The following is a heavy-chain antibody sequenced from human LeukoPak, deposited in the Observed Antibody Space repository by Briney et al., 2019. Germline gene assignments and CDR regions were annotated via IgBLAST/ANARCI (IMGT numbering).Heavy chain of an antibody. CDR3: ARAISVAGTFDN. J-gene: IGHJ4*02. V-gene: IGHV3-53*01. CDR1: GFTTSSNY. D-gene: IGHD6-19*01. Sequence: GGSLRLSCAASGFTTSSNYMSWVRQAPGKGLEWVSVIYRGGSAYYADSVKGRFTISRDDSKNTLYLQMNSLRAEDTAVYYCARAISVAGTFDNWGQGTLVTVSS. CDR2: IYRGGSA.